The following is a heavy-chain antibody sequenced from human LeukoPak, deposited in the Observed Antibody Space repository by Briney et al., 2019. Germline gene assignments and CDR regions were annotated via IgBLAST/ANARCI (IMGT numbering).Heavy chain of an antibody. D-gene: IGHD3-3*01. J-gene: IGHJ3*02. Sequence: SETLSLTCTVSGGSISSGSYYWSWIRQHPGKGLEWIGYIYYSGSTYYNASLKSRVTISVDTSKNQFSLKLSSVTAADTAVYYCARDHGYDFWSGYSPGVAFDIWGQGTMVTVSS. CDR2: IYYSGST. V-gene: IGHV4-31*03. CDR3: ARDHGYDFWSGYSPGVAFDI. CDR1: GGSISSGSYY.